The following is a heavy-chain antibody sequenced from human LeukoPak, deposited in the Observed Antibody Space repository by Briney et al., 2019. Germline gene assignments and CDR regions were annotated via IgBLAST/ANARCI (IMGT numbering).Heavy chain of an antibody. CDR1: GFTFSDYY. J-gene: IGHJ6*02. CDR2: ISSSSSYT. CDR3: ARAATYHDILTDAPGYYGMDV. V-gene: IGHV3-11*05. Sequence: GGSLRLSCAASGFTFSDYYMSWICQAPGKGLEWVSYISSSSSYTNYADSVKGRFTISRDNAKNSLYLQMNSLRAEDTAVYYCARAATYHDILTDAPGYYGMDVWGQGTTVTVSS. D-gene: IGHD3-9*01.